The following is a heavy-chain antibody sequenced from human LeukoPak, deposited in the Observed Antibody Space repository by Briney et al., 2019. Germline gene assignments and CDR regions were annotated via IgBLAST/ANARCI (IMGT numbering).Heavy chain of an antibody. D-gene: IGHD3-10*01. CDR3: AKDRLNYYGSGSYAPYFDY. CDR1: GFTFSSYG. CDR2: IRNDGSNK. Sequence: GGSLRLSCAASGFTFSSYGMHWVRQAPGKGLEWVAFIRNDGSNKYYADSVKGRFTISRDNSKNTLYLQMNSLRAEDTAVYYCAKDRLNYYGSGSYAPYFDYWGQGTLVTVSS. V-gene: IGHV3-30*02. J-gene: IGHJ4*02.